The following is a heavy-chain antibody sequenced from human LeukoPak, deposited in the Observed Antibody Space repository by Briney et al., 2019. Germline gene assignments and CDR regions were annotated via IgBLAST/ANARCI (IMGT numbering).Heavy chain of an antibody. J-gene: IGHJ4*02. D-gene: IGHD3-22*01. V-gene: IGHV1-2*02. CDR3: ARAPYYYDSSGYYYDLCFDY. Sequence: VASVKVSCKASGYTFTGYSMHWVRQAPGQGLEWMGWINPNSGGTNYAQKFQGRLTMTRDTSISTAYMELSRLRSDDTAVYYCARAPYYYDSSGYYYDLCFDYWGQGTLVTVSS. CDR1: GYTFTGYS. CDR2: INPNSGGT.